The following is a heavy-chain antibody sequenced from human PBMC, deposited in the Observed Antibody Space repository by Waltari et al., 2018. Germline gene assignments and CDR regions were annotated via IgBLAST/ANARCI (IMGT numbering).Heavy chain of an antibody. J-gene: IGHJ5*02. Sequence: QVQLQESGPGLVKPSETLSLTCTVSGGSISSYYWSWIRQPPGKGLGGIGYIYYSGSTNYNPSLKSRVTISVDTSKNQFSLKLSSVTAADTAVYYCARGEGWFDPWGQGTLVTVSS. V-gene: IGHV4-59*01. D-gene: IGHD1-26*01. CDR2: IYYSGST. CDR1: GGSISSYY. CDR3: ARGEGWFDP.